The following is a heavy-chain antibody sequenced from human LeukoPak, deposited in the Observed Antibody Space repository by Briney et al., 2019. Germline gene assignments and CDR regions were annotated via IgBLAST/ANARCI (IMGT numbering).Heavy chain of an antibody. J-gene: IGHJ4*02. CDR2: ITSSGGST. CDR3: ARAAVAGDFDY. V-gene: IGHV3-23*01. Sequence: GGSLRLSCAGSGFTFSSYAMSWVRQAPGKGLEWVSAITSSGGSTYYADSVKGRFTISRDNSKSTLYLQMNSLRAEDTAVYYCARAAVAGDFDYWGRGTLVTVSS. CDR1: GFTFSSYA. D-gene: IGHD6-19*01.